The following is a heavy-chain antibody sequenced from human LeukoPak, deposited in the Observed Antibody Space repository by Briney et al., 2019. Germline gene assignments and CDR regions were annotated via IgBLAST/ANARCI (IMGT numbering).Heavy chain of an antibody. V-gene: IGHV3-30*02. CDR1: GFTFSSYS. Sequence: GGSLRLSCAASGFTFSSYSMNWVRQAPGKGLEWVAFIRYDGSNKYYADSVKGRFTISRDNSKNTLYLQMNSLRAEDTAVYYCAKFRAHCSSTSCYDYWGQGTLVTVSS. CDR2: IRYDGSNK. J-gene: IGHJ4*02. CDR3: AKFRAHCSSTSCYDY. D-gene: IGHD2-2*01.